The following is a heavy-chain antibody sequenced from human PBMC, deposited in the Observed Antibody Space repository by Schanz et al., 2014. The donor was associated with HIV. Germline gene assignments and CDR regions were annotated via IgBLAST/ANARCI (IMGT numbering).Heavy chain of an antibody. V-gene: IGHV3-30-3*01. Sequence: QVQVVESGGGVVQPGRSLRLSCAGSGFTFSSYAMHWVRQAPGKGLEWVAFISYDGSSHYSADSVKGRITISRDNAKNSLYLQMNSLRTEDTALYYCAKDLNPYNVHTTLVTPPVGYGMDVWGQGTTVTVSS. CDR2: ISYDGSSH. D-gene: IGHD5-18*01. CDR3: AKDLNPYNVHTTLVTPPVGYGMDV. J-gene: IGHJ6*02. CDR1: GFTFSSYA.